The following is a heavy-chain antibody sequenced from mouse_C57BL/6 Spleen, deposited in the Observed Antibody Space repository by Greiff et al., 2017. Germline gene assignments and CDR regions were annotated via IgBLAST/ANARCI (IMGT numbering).Heavy chain of an antibody. D-gene: IGHD2-3*01. CDR3: ARYYDGYYRVYFDY. CDR2: ISGGGGNT. V-gene: IGHV5-9*01. CDR1: GFTFSSYT. J-gene: IGHJ2*01. Sequence: EVKLVESGGGLVKPGGSLKLSCAASGFTFSSYTMSWVRQTPEKRLEWVATISGGGGNTYYPDRVKGRFTISRDNAKNTLYLQMSSLRSEDTALYYCARYYDGYYRVYFDYWGQGTTLTVSS.